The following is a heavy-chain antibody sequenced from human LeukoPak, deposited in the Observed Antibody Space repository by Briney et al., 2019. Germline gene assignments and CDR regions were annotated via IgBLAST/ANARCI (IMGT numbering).Heavy chain of an antibody. Sequence: PGGSLRLSCAASGFTFSSYSMNWVRQAPGRGLEWVSGITSNSATMAYADSVKGRFTISRDNAKNSLYLQMNSLRPEDTALYYCAKGIRTVRLHYFDYWGQGTLVTVSS. CDR3: AKGIRTVRLHYFDY. CDR2: ITSNSATM. J-gene: IGHJ4*02. CDR1: GFTFSSYS. V-gene: IGHV3-9*01. D-gene: IGHD6-6*01.